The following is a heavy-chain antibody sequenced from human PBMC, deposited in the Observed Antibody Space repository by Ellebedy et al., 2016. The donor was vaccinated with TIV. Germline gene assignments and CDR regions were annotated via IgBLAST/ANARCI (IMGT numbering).Heavy chain of an antibody. Sequence: GESLKISCVASGFTFSSYAMSWVRQAPGKGLDWVSAISGTGSSTTHYADSVKGRFTISRDNSKNTLYLQMNSLRAEDTATYYCVKGSGTMDVWGQGTTVTVSS. CDR2: ISGTGSSTT. V-gene: IGHV3-23*01. CDR3: VKGSGTMDV. CDR1: GFTFSSYA. D-gene: IGHD1-1*01. J-gene: IGHJ6*02.